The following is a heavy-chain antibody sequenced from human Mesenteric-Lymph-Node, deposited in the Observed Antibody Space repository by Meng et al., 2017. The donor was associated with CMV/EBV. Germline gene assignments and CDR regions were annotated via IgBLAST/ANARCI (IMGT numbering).Heavy chain of an antibody. J-gene: IGHJ4*02. CDR2: IYGTGIT. CDR1: GFFDTSGAHH. V-gene: IGHV4-61*08. Sequence: HGAGPGRVSPLTPLSCACTCPGFFDTSGAHHGRWIRQSPGKGLEWIGYIYGTGITIYNPSLKSRVTILLETSKNQFSLKLNSVTTADTAVYYCAKSRSSTPGIVNDWGQGTLVTVSS. CDR3: AKSRSSTPGIVND. D-gene: IGHD2/OR15-2a*01.